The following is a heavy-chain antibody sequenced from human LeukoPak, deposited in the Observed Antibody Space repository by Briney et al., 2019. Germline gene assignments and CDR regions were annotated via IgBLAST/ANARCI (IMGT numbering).Heavy chain of an antibody. CDR3: ARDRPRRFLEWPPYYFDY. CDR2: INPNSGGT. D-gene: IGHD3-3*01. J-gene: IGHJ4*02. CDR1: GGTFSSYA. Sequence: ASVKVSCKASGGTFSSYAISWVRQAPGQGLEWMGRINPNSGGTNYAQKFQGRVTMTRDTSISTAYMELSRLRSDDTAVYYCARDRPRRFLEWPPYYFDYWGQGTLVTVSS. V-gene: IGHV1-2*06.